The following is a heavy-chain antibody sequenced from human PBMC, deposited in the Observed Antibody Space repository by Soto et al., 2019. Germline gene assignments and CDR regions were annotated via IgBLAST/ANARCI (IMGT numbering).Heavy chain of an antibody. CDR1: GFTFSSYA. Sequence: QVQLVESGGGVVQPGRSLRLSCAASGFTFSSYAMHWVRQAPGKGLEWVAVISYDGSNKYYADSVKGRFTICRDNSKNTLYLQMNSLRAEDTAVYYCARDGNPFDWLRPVDYWGQGTLVTVSS. CDR2: ISYDGSNK. CDR3: ARDGNPFDWLRPVDY. D-gene: IGHD3-9*01. J-gene: IGHJ4*02. V-gene: IGHV3-30-3*01.